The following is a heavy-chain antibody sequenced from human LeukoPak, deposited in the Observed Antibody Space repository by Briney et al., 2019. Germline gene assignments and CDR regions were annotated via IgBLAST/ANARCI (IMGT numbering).Heavy chain of an antibody. J-gene: IGHJ1*01. CDR2: IYYSGST. CDR3: ARDSRYYDSSGYYPPYFQH. CDR1: GGSISSGGYY. D-gene: IGHD3-22*01. Sequence: SETLSLTCTVSGGSISSGGYYWSWIRQHPGKGLEWIGYIYYSGSTYYNPSLKSRVTISVDTSKNQFSLKLSSVTAADTAVYYCARDSRYYDSSGYYPPYFQHWGQGTLVTVSS. V-gene: IGHV4-31*03.